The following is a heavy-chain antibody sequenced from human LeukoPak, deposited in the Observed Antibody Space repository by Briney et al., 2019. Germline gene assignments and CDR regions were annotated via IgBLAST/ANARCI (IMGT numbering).Heavy chain of an antibody. V-gene: IGHV3-20*04. CDR1: GFTFDDYG. D-gene: IGHD6-13*01. CDR3: ARDRPGGRIAAANFDY. J-gene: IGHJ4*02. Sequence: GGSLRLSCAASGFTFDDYGMSWVRQAPGKGLEWVSGINWNGGSTGYADSVKGRFTISRDNAKNSLYLQMNSLRAEDTAVYYCARDRPGGRIAAANFDYWGQGTLVTVSS. CDR2: INWNGGST.